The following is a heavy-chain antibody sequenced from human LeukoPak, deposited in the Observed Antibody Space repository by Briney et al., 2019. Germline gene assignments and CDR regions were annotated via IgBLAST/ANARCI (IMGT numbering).Heavy chain of an antibody. CDR2: INPNSGGP. CDR3: ARDRYSSSWYGMDV. Sequence: ASLKVSCKASVYTFTSYYIHWVRQAPGQRLEWLGWINPNSGGPNYAQKFRGRVTMTRDTSISTVYMDLSRLTSDDTAVYYCARDRYSSSWYGMDVWGQGTTVTVSS. V-gene: IGHV1-2*02. D-gene: IGHD6-13*01. CDR1: VYTFTSYY. J-gene: IGHJ6*02.